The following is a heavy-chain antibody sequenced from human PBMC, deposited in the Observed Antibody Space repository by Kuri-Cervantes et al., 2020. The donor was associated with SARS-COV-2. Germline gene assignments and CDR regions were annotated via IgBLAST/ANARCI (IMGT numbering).Heavy chain of an antibody. J-gene: IGHJ6*03. CDR3: AREYSSSFPYYYMDV. D-gene: IGHD6-6*01. CDR2: ISSSSYI. V-gene: IGHV3-21*01. Sequence: GESLKISCAASGFTFSSYSMNWVRQAPGKGLEWVSSISSSSYIYYADSVKGRFTISRDNAKNSLYLQMNSLRAEDTAVYYCAREYSSSFPYYYMDVWGKGTTVTVSS. CDR1: GFTFSSYS.